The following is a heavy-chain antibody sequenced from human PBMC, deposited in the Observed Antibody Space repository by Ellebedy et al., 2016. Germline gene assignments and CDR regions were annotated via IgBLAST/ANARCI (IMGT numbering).Heavy chain of an antibody. CDR3: ARLRQTYYFDY. CDR1: GDSINRGDYS. D-gene: IGHD6-6*01. V-gene: IGHV4-30-2*01. Sequence: SETLSLXXAVSGDSINRGDYSWSWIRQPPGKGLEWIGCFFHTGSTYYNPSLKSRVTISVDRSKNRFSLKLTSVTAADTAVYYCARLRQTYYFDYWGQGTLVTVSS. J-gene: IGHJ4*02. CDR2: FFHTGST.